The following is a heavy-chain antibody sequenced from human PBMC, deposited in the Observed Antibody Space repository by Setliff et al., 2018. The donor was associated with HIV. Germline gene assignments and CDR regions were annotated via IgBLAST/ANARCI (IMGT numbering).Heavy chain of an antibody. J-gene: IGHJ4*02. Sequence: SETLSLTCSVSGVSINRTDHYWGWIRQSPGKRLEWIGSVYHSGSTNYNPSLKSRVTISVDTSKNQFSLKLSSVTAADTAVYYCARDGGSYYGDYWGQGTLVTVSS. V-gene: IGHV4-39*07. CDR1: GVSINRTDHY. CDR2: VYHSGST. D-gene: IGHD1-26*01. CDR3: ARDGGSYYGDY.